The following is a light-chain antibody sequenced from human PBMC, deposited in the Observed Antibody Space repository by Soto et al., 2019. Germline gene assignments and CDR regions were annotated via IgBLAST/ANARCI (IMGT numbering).Light chain of an antibody. CDR3: QQRADWPAT. V-gene: IGKV3-11*01. CDR1: QSVSTY. J-gene: IGKJ3*01. Sequence: EIVMTQSPATLSLSPGESATPSCRASQSVSTYLAWYQQKPGQAPRLLIFDASNRATGIPARFSGSGSGTDFTLTISSLEPEDFAVYYCQQRADWPATFGPGTKVDI. CDR2: DAS.